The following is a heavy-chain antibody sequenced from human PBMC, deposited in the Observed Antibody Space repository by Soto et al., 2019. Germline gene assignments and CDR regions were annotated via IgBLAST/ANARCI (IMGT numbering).Heavy chain of an antibody. CDR3: AKGGGWLEYYFDY. D-gene: IGHD6-19*01. J-gene: IGHJ4*02. CDR2: ISGSGGST. CDR1: GFTFSSYA. V-gene: IGHV3-23*01. Sequence: EVQLLESGGGLVQPGGSLRLSCAASGFTFSSYAMSWVRQAPGKGLEWVSAISGSGGSTYYADSVKGRFTSSRDNSKNTVYLQMSSLRAEDTAVYYCAKGGGWLEYYFDYWGQGTLVTVSS.